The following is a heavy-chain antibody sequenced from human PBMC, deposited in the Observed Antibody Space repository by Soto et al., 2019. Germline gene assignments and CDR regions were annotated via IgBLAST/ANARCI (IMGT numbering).Heavy chain of an antibody. Sequence: PSETLSLTCTVSGGSISNYFCNWIRQPSGKGLEWIGRIDTSGSTNYNPSLKSRITMSADTSRNQFSLKLNSVTAADTAVYYCARGGQDFWSGPFDYWGQGALVTVSS. J-gene: IGHJ4*02. D-gene: IGHD3-3*01. V-gene: IGHV4-4*07. CDR2: IDTSGST. CDR3: ARGGQDFWSGPFDY. CDR1: GGSISNYF.